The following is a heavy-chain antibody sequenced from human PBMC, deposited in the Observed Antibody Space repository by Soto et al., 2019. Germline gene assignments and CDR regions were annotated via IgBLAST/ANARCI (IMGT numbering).Heavy chain of an antibody. J-gene: IGHJ4*02. D-gene: IGHD3-3*02. CDR2: IYYIGTT. CDR1: DGSVNSGNYY. CDR3: AREEKHLSRYGGDFDY. V-gene: IGHV4-61*01. Sequence: QVQLQESGPGLVKPSETLSLTCSVSDGSVNSGNYYWSWIRQPPGKGLEWIGHIYYIGTTDYNPSLKSRVTITVDTSKNQFSLKVTSVTAADTAVYFCAREEKHLSRYGGDFDYWGQGILVTVSS.